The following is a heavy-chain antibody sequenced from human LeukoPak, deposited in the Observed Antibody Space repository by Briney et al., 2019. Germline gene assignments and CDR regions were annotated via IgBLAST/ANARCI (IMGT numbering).Heavy chain of an antibody. Sequence: PSETLSLTCSASGGSISSSSYYWGWIRQPPGKGLEWIGSIYYTGSTYYNPSLKSRVTISVDTSKNQFSLKVSSVTAADTAVYYCARDLFFREFGWFDPWGQGTLVTVSS. V-gene: IGHV4-39*07. CDR1: GGSISSSSYY. CDR2: IYYTGST. J-gene: IGHJ5*02. CDR3: ARDLFFREFGWFDP. D-gene: IGHD3-10*01.